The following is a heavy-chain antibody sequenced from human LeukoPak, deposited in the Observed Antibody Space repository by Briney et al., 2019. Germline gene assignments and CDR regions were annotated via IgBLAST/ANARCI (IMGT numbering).Heavy chain of an antibody. D-gene: IGHD3-22*01. CDR2: ISAYNGNT. CDR1: GYTFTTFG. J-gene: IGHJ4*02. CDR3: ARGSSYYDSGGYYCLDH. Sequence: ASVKVSCKASGYTFTTFGISWVRQAPGQGLEWMGWISAYNGNTNSAQKFQGRVTMTTDTSTSTAYMELRSLRSDDTAVYFCARGSSYYDSGGYYCLDHWGQGTLVTVSS. V-gene: IGHV1-18*01.